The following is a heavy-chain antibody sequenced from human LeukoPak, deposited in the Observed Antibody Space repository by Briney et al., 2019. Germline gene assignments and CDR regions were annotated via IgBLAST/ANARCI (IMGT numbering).Heavy chain of an antibody. Sequence: SVKVSSKAPGGTFSSYAISWLLQAPRQGLEWMGGIIPIYGTANYAQKFQRRDTITADESTSTAYMELSSLRSEETAVYYCARVILVGATTSRGDFDYWGQGTLVTVSS. CDR2: IIPIYGTA. D-gene: IGHD1-26*01. V-gene: IGHV1-69*13. CDR3: ARVILVGATTSRGDFDY. CDR1: GGTFSSYA. J-gene: IGHJ4*02.